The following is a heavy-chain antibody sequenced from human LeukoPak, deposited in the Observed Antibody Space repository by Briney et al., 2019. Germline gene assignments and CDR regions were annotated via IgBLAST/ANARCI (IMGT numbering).Heavy chain of an antibody. CDR2: IYCGGST. D-gene: IGHD1-26*01. Sequence: PGGSLRLSCAASGFTVSSNYMSWVRQAPGKGLEWVSIIYCGGSTFYADSVKGRFTISRDNSKNTLYLQMNSLRAEDTAVYYCARGGSYLSAFDIWGQGTMVTVSS. CDR1: GFTVSSNY. J-gene: IGHJ3*02. CDR3: ARGGSYLSAFDI. V-gene: IGHV3-53*01.